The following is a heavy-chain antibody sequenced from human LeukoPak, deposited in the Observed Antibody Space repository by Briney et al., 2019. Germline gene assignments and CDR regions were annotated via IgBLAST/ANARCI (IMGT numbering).Heavy chain of an antibody. CDR1: GFTFSSYA. CDR2: IKQDGSEK. J-gene: IGHJ5*02. V-gene: IGHV3-7*01. Sequence: GGSLRLSCAASGFTFSSYAMSWVRQAPGKGLEWVANIKQDGSEKYYVDSVKGRFTISRDNAKNSLYLQMNSLRAEDTAVYYCASSDSSFDWFDPWGQGTLVTVSS. D-gene: IGHD6-6*01. CDR3: ASSDSSFDWFDP.